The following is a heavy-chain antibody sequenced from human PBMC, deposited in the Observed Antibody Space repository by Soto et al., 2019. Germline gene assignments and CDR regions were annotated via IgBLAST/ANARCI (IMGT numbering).Heavy chain of an antibody. CDR2: ISYDGSNK. CDR3: ARDCGGDCYSLDY. D-gene: IGHD2-21*02. CDR1: GFHFRSYG. V-gene: IGHV3-30*04. J-gene: IGHJ4*02. Sequence: GSLRLSLSASGFHFRSYGKPWGRPAPSKGLGGVEVISYDGSNKYYADSVKGRFTISRDNSKNTLYLQMNSLRAEDTAVYYCARDCGGDCYSLDYWGQGTLVTVSS.